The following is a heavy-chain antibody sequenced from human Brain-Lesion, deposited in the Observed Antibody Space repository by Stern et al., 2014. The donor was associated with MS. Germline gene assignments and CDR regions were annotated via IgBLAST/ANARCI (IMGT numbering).Heavy chain of an antibody. V-gene: IGHV3-15*01. CDR3: VAGAQLWL. Sequence: VQLVESGGGLVKSGGSLRLSGAAPGFTFIQAWMGWVRQGPGKGLEWVGHIKSRTDGGTANYAASVKDRFTVSRDNSANMLYLQMNSLTIEDTAVYYCVAGAQLWLWGQGTLVTVSS. J-gene: IGHJ4*02. D-gene: IGHD1-1*01. CDR2: IKSRTDGGTA. CDR1: GFTFIQAW.